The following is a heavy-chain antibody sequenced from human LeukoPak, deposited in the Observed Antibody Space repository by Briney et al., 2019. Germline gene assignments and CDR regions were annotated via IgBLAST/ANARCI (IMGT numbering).Heavy chain of an antibody. CDR1: GGSFSGYY. Sequence: PSETLSLTCAVYGGSFSGYYWSWIRQPPGKWLEWIGEINHSGSTNYNPSLKSRVTISVDTSKNQFSLKLSSVTAADTAVYYCASHQIVGAWYFDYWGQGTLVTVSS. CDR3: ASHQIVGAWYFDY. V-gene: IGHV4-34*01. J-gene: IGHJ4*02. CDR2: INHSGST. D-gene: IGHD1-26*01.